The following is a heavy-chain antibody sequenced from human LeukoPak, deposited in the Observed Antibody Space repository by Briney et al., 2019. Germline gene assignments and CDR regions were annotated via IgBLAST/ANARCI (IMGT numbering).Heavy chain of an antibody. D-gene: IGHD6-19*01. V-gene: IGHV3-53*01. CDR2: IYSGGST. Sequence: GGSLRLSCAASGFTVSSNYMSWVRQAPGKGLEWVSVIYSGGSTYYADSVKGRFTISRHNSKNTLYLQMNSLRAEDTAVYYCATSQVGHAVAGFIGDYWGQGTLVTVSS. CDR1: GFTVSSNY. J-gene: IGHJ4*02. CDR3: ATSQVGHAVAGFIGDY.